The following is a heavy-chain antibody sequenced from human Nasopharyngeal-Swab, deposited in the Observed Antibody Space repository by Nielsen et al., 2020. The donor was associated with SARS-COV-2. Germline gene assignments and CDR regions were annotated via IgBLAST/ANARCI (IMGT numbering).Heavy chain of an antibody. Sequence: GSLKISCAASGFTFSSYSMNWVRQAPGKGLEWVSYISSSSSTIYYADSVKGRFTISRDNAKNSLYLQMNSLRAEDTAVYYCAREVRYSYGYDYYFDYWGQGTLVTVSS. D-gene: IGHD5-18*01. CDR1: GFTFSSYS. V-gene: IGHV3-48*01. J-gene: IGHJ4*02. CDR2: ISSSSSTI. CDR3: AREVRYSYGYDYYFDY.